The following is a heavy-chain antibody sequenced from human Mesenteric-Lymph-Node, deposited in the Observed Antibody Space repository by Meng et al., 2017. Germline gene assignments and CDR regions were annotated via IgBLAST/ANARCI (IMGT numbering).Heavy chain of an antibody. J-gene: IGHJ3*02. V-gene: IGHV7-4-1*02. CDR1: EYTFTSYT. CDR2: INTNTGNP. CDR3: AREPVEMATIFGAFDI. D-gene: IGHD5-24*01. Sequence: ASVKVSCKASEYTFTSYTMNWVRQAPGQGLEWMGWINTNTGNPTYAQGFTGRFVFSLDTSVSTAYLQISSLKAEDTAVYYCAREPVEMATIFGAFDIWGQGEMVTVSS.